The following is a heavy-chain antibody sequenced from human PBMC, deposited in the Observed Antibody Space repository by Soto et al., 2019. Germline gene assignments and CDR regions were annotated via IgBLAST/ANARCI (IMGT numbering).Heavy chain of an antibody. CDR1: GYTFTDYY. J-gene: IGHJ5*02. CDR2: INPNNGVT. Sequence: QVQLVQSGAEVKKPGASVKVSCKASGYTFTDYYMNWVRQAPGQGLEWMGWINPNNGVTNYAQKFQGRGTMTRDTSISTAYMGLSRLRSDDTALYYCARGALTVANWFDPWGQGTQVTVSS. D-gene: IGHD6-19*01. CDR3: ARGALTVANWFDP. V-gene: IGHV1-2*02.